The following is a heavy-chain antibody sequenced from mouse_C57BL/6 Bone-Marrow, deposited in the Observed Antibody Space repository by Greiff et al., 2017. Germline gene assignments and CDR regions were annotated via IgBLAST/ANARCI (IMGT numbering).Heavy chain of an antibody. J-gene: IGHJ3*01. D-gene: IGHD1-1*01. CDR3: AREYYCGSSYGFAY. V-gene: IGHV1-19*01. Sequence: EVQLQQSGPVLVKPGASVKMSCKASGYTFTDYYMNWVKQSHGKSLEWIGVINPYNGGTSYNQQFKGMATLTVDKSSSTAYMELNSLTSEDSADYYCAREYYCGSSYGFAYWGQGTLVTVSA. CDR2: INPYNGGT. CDR1: GYTFTDYY.